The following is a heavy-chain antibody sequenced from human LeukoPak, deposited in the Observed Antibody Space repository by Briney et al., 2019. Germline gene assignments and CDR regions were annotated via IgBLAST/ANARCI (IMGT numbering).Heavy chain of an antibody. J-gene: IGHJ6*02. CDR2: ISTGGSDT. CDR1: EITFSAYA. CDR3: AKRSDSGPLRDGMDV. Sequence: GGSLRLSCAASEITFSAYAMTWVRQAPGKGLEWVSAISTGGSDTYYADSVKGRFTISRDNSKNTLYLQMNSLRVEDTAVYYCAKRSDSGPLRDGMDVWGQGTTVTVSS. V-gene: IGHV3-23*01. D-gene: IGHD5-12*01.